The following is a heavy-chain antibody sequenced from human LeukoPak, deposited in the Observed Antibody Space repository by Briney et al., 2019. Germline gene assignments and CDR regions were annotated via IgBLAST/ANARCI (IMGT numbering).Heavy chain of an antibody. Sequence: GASVKVSCKASGGTFSTYSISWVRQATGQGLEWMGWMNPNSGRTGYAQNFRGRITITRNTSISTAYMELSSLRSEDTAVYYCTRETSSRYFDYWGQGTLVTVSS. CDR3: TRETSSRYFDY. CDR2: MNPNSGRT. V-gene: IGHV1-8*03. J-gene: IGHJ4*02. CDR1: GGTFSTYS.